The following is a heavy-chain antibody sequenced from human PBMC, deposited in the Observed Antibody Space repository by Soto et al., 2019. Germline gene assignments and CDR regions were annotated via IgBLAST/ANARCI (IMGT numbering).Heavy chain of an antibody. CDR2: ISYDGINK. V-gene: IGHV3-30*07. CDR1: GFTFSSYA. D-gene: IGHD2-15*01. J-gene: IGHJ5*02. Sequence: GGSLRLSCAASGFTFSSYAMHWVRQAPGNGLEWVAVISYDGINKYYADSVKGRFTISRDNSKNTLYLQMNSLRAEDTAGYYCDRRSSVVVVAATEGRGIWYNCLDPWGQGPMVTASS. CDR3: DRRSSVVVVAATEGRGIWYNCLDP.